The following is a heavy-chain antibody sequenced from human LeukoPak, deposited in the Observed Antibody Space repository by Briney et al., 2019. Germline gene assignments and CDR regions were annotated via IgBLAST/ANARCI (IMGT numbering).Heavy chain of an antibody. V-gene: IGHV4-4*07. CDR1: GGSISSYY. J-gene: IGHJ4*02. D-gene: IGHD5-12*01. CDR2: IYTSGST. Sequence: PSETLSLTCTVSGGSISSYYWSWIRQPPGKGLEWIGRIYTSGSTNYNPSLKSRVTMSVDTSKNQFSLKLSSVTAADTAVYYCARDRAGGYAGTLFDYWGQGTLVTVSS. CDR3: ARDRAGGYAGTLFDY.